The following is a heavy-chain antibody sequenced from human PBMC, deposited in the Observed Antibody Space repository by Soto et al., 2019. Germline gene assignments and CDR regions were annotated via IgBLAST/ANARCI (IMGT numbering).Heavy chain of an antibody. D-gene: IGHD3-22*01. CDR2: IIPIFGTA. Sequence: SVKVSCKASGGTFSSYAISWVRQAPGQGLEWMGGIIPIFGTANYAQKFQGRVTITADESTSTAYMELNSLRSEDTAVYYCVCSRYYYDSSGYYSTNFDYWGQGTLVTVSS. J-gene: IGHJ4*02. V-gene: IGHV1-69*13. CDR1: GGTFSSYA. CDR3: VCSRYYYDSSGYYSTNFDY.